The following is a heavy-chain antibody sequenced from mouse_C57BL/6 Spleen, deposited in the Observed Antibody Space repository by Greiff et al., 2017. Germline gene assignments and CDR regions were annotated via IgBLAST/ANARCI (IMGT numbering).Heavy chain of an antibody. CDR1: GYSITSGYD. Sequence: VQLQQSGPGMVKPSQSLSLTCTVTGYSITSGYDWHWIRHFPGNKLEWMGYISYSGSTNYNPSLKSRISITHDTSKNHFFLKLNSVTTEDTATYYCAREGYSNYYFDYWGQGTTLTVSS. J-gene: IGHJ2*01. CDR3: AREGYSNYYFDY. V-gene: IGHV3-1*01. D-gene: IGHD2-5*01. CDR2: ISYSGST.